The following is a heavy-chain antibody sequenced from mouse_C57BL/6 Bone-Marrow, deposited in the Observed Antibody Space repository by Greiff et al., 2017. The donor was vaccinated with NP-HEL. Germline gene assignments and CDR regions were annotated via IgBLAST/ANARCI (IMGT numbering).Heavy chain of an antibody. Sequence: EVKLVESGPELVKPGASVKISCKASGYSFTDYNMNWVKQSNGKSLEWIGVINPNYGTTSYNQKFKGKATLTVDQSSSTAYMQLNSLTSEDSAVYYCARDTTVVATRTTGFDYWGQGTTLTVSS. CDR1: GYSFTDYN. D-gene: IGHD1-1*01. CDR2: INPNYGTT. V-gene: IGHV1-39*01. J-gene: IGHJ2*01. CDR3: ARDTTVVATRTTGFDY.